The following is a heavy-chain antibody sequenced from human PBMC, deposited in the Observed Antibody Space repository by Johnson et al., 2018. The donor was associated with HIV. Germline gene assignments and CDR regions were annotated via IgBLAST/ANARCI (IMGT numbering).Heavy chain of an antibody. Sequence: QVQLVESGGGVVQPGRSLRLSCAASGFTFSSYALHWVRQAPGKGLEWVAVISYAGSNKYYAESVKGRFTIARDNSKNACYLQMNSLRVEDMAVYYCAGDLGGHAFDMWGQGTMVTVSS. CDR2: ISYAGSNK. J-gene: IGHJ3*02. D-gene: IGHD3-16*01. CDR3: AGDLGGHAFDM. V-gene: IGHV3-30*04. CDR1: GFTFSSYA.